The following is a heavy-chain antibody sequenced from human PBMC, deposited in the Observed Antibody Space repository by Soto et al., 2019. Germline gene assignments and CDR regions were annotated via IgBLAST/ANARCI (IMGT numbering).Heavy chain of an antibody. Sequence: QVQLVESGGGVVQPGRSLRLSCAASGFTFSSYGMHWVRQAPGKGLEWVAVISYDGSNKYYADSVKGRFTISRDNSKNTLYLQMNSLRAEDTAVYYCAKDPGYCSGGSCYYDGMDVWGQGTTVTVSS. CDR1: GFTFSSYG. J-gene: IGHJ6*02. V-gene: IGHV3-30*18. D-gene: IGHD2-15*01. CDR2: ISYDGSNK. CDR3: AKDPGYCSGGSCYYDGMDV.